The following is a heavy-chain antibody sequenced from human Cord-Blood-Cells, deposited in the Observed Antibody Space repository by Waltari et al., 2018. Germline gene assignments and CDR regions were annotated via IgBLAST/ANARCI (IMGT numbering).Heavy chain of an antibody. CDR1: GYTFTGYY. CDR2: VNPNSGAS. Sequence: QVQLVQSGAEVKKPGASVKVSCKASGYTFTGYYMHWVRQAPGQGLEWMRWVNPNSGASKYAQKVQGRVSRTRDTSSSAAYMELSRLRADDTAVYYCARGRESSSWFDYWGQGTLVTVSS. J-gene: IGHJ5*01. CDR3: ARGRESSSWFDY. V-gene: IGHV1-2*02. D-gene: IGHD6-13*01.